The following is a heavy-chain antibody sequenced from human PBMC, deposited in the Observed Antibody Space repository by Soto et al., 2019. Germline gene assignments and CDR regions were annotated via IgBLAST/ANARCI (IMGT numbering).Heavy chain of an antibody. CDR3: ARGAEWQRSYYFNF. J-gene: IGHJ4*02. CDR2: INSDGSTT. D-gene: IGHD5-12*01. V-gene: IGHV3-74*01. CDR1: RFTFSTYW. Sequence: PGGSLRLSCAASRFTFSTYWMHWVRQAPGKGLVWVSRINSDGSTTGYADSVKGRFTISRDNAKNTLYLQMNSLRAEDTAVYYCARGAEWQRSYYFNFWGQGTLVTVSS.